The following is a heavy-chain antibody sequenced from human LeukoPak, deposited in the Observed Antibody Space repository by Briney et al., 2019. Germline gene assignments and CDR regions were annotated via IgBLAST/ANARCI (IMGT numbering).Heavy chain of an antibody. CDR3: ARSPAYYYYYMDV. Sequence: NPGGSLRLSCAASGFTFSSYSMNWVRQAPGKGLEWVSSISSSSSYIYYADSVKGRFTISRDNAKNSLYLQMNSLRAEDTALYYCARSPAYYYYYMDVWGKGTTVTVSS. V-gene: IGHV3-21*04. CDR1: GFTFSSYS. CDR2: ISSSSSYI. J-gene: IGHJ6*03.